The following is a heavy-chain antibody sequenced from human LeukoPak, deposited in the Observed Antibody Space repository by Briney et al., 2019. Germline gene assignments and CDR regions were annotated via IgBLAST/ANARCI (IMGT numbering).Heavy chain of an antibody. CDR1: RGSISSYY. V-gene: IGHV4-59*01. Sequence: SETLSLTCTVSRGSISSYYWSWIRQPPGKGLGWIGYIYYSGSTNYNPSLKSRVTISVDTSKNQFSLKLSSVTAADTAVYYCARTGGYGGNSYNFDYWGQGTLVTVSS. CDR3: ARTGGYGGNSYNFDY. D-gene: IGHD4-23*01. J-gene: IGHJ4*02. CDR2: IYYSGST.